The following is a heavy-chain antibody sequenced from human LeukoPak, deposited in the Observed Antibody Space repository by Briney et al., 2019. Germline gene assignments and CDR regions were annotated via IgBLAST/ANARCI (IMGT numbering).Heavy chain of an antibody. Sequence: SETLSLTCTVSGGCISRSSYYWGWIRQPPGKGLEWIGYIYYSGSTNYNPSLKSRVTISVDTSKNQFSLKLSSVTAADTAVYYCAGLQTYYYDSSGHDFDYWGQGTLVTVSS. CDR1: GGCISRSSYY. D-gene: IGHD3-22*01. V-gene: IGHV4-61*05. CDR3: AGLQTYYYDSSGHDFDY. J-gene: IGHJ4*02. CDR2: IYYSGST.